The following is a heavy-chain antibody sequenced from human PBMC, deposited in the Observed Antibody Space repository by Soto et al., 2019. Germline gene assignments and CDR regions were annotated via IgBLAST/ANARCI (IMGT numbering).Heavy chain of an antibody. J-gene: IGHJ4*02. CDR2: ISSSSSTI. CDR1: GLTCSSYS. V-gene: IGHV3-48*01. CDR3: ARRSVFDY. Sequence: VGSLRHSCAASGLTCSSYSMNWVRQAPGKGLEWVSYISSSSSTIYYADSVKGRFTISRDNAKNSLYLQMNSLRAEDTAVYYCARRSVFDYWGQGTPVTVSS.